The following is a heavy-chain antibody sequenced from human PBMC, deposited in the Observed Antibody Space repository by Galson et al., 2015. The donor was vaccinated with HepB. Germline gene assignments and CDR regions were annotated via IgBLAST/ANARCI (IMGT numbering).Heavy chain of an antibody. D-gene: IGHD3-3*01. V-gene: IGHV3-30-3*01. CDR3: ARESFGVVNLDY. J-gene: IGHJ4*02. Sequence: SLRLSCAASGFTSSSQAIHWVRRAPGKGLEWVAVISSAGSNKYYADSVKGRFTISRDNSKNTLYLQMNSLRPEDTAVYSCARESFGVVNLDYWGQGTLVTVSS. CDR2: ISSAGSNK. CDR1: GFTSSSQA.